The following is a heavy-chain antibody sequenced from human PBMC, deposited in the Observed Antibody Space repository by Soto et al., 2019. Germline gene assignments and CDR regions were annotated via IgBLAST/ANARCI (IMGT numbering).Heavy chain of an antibody. CDR3: ARSYSSGWEFDY. CDR1: GFPFSSYG. Sequence: GGSLRLSCAASGFPFSSYGMHWVRQAPGKGLEWVALISHDGNNEFYADSVKGRFTVSRDNSRNTLYLQMNSLRVEDTAVYYCARSYSSGWEFDYWGQGTQVTVSS. V-gene: IGHV3-30*03. CDR2: ISHDGNNE. J-gene: IGHJ4*02. D-gene: IGHD6-19*01.